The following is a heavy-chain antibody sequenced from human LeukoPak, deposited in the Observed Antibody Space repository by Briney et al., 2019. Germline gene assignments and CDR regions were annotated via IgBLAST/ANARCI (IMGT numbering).Heavy chain of an antibody. D-gene: IGHD4-23*01. CDR3: AREGGDFGGNSQFWYFDL. CDR2: IYYSGTT. Sequence: SETLSLTCTVSGGSISSSTYYWGWIRQPPGKGLKRIGSIYYSGTTYYNPSLKSRVTISVDTSKNQFSLKLSSVTAADTAVYYCAREGGDFGGNSQFWYFDLWGRGTLVTVSS. J-gene: IGHJ2*01. CDR1: GGSISSSTYY. V-gene: IGHV4-39*07.